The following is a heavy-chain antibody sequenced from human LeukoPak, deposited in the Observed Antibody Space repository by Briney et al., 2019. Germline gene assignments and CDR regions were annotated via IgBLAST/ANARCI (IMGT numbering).Heavy chain of an antibody. CDR3: ARGGTRPRYYYDSRTNAFDI. Sequence: SETLSLTCTVSGGSISSSSYYWGWIRQPPGKGLEWIGEINHSGSTNYNPSLKSRVTISVDTSKNQFSLKLSSVTAADTAVYYCARGGTRPRYYYDSRTNAFDIWGQGTMVTVSS. CDR2: INHSGST. V-gene: IGHV4-39*07. CDR1: GGSISSSSYY. J-gene: IGHJ3*02. D-gene: IGHD3-22*01.